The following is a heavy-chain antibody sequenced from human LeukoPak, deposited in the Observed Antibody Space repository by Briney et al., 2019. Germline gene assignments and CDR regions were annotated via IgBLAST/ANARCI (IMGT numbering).Heavy chain of an antibody. Sequence: GGSLRLSCAASGFTFSSYGMHWVRQAPAKGLGWVAVISYDGSNNYYADSVKHRFTISRDNSKNTLYLQMNSLRSEDTAVYYCATSDSTYYYDSSGYYPRYFDYWGQGTLVTVSS. V-gene: IGHV3-30*03. CDR2: ISYDGSNN. CDR1: GFTFSSYG. CDR3: ATSDSTYYYDSSGYYPRYFDY. J-gene: IGHJ4*02. D-gene: IGHD3-22*01.